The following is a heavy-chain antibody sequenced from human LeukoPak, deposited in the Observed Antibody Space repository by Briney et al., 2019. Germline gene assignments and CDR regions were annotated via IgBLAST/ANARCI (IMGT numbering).Heavy chain of an antibody. CDR2: IYHSGST. Sequence: PSETLSLTCAVSGGSISSSNWWSWVRQPPGKGLEWIGYIYHSGSTYYNPSLKSRVTISVDRSKNQFSLKLSSVTAADTAVYYCARDGGGKVVVVAGFFYWGQGTLVTVSS. CDR3: ARDGGGKVVVVAGFFY. D-gene: IGHD2-15*01. V-gene: IGHV4-4*02. CDR1: GGSISSSNW. J-gene: IGHJ4*02.